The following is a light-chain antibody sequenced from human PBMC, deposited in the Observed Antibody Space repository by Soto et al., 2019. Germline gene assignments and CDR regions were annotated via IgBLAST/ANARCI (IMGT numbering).Light chain of an antibody. J-gene: IGKJ1*01. V-gene: IGKV3-20*01. CDR1: QSVSGSD. CDR3: QQYDSSPRT. Sequence: ESVCTQSPGSVSLSPGERATLSCRARQSVSGSDLAWYQPKPGQAPRLLIYRASSRATGIPDRFSGSGSGTDFTLTISRLEPEDFAVYYCQQYDSSPRTFGQGTKVDIK. CDR2: RAS.